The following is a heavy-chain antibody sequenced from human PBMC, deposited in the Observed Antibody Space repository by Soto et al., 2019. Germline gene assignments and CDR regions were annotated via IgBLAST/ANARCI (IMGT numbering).Heavy chain of an antibody. CDR1: GFTFNSYA. Sequence: GGSLRLSCAASGFTFNSYARTWVRQAPGKGLEWVSIISSSGDGTYYVDSVKGRFTISRDNSRNTLNLQVNSLRAEDTAVYYCARSVDFWSWGMDVWGQGTTVNVYS. CDR2: ISSSGDGT. CDR3: ARSVDFWSWGMDV. V-gene: IGHV3-23*01. J-gene: IGHJ6*02. D-gene: IGHD3-3*01.